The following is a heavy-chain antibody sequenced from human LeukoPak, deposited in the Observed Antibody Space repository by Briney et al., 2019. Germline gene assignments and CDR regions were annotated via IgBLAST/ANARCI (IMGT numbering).Heavy chain of an antibody. CDR2: IIPIFGTA. Sequence: GASVKVSCKASGGTFSSYAISWVRQAPGQGLEWMGRIIPIFGTANYAQKFQGRVTITTDESTSTAYMELSSLRSEDTAVYYCARTIDYYYYYMDVWGKGTTVTVSS. J-gene: IGHJ6*03. D-gene: IGHD2-15*01. CDR3: ARTIDYYYYYMDV. V-gene: IGHV1-69*05. CDR1: GGTFSSYA.